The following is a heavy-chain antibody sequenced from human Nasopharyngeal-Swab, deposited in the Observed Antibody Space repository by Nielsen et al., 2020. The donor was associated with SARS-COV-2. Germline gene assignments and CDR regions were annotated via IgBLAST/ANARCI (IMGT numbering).Heavy chain of an antibody. D-gene: IGHD3-10*01. V-gene: IGHV3-21*01. CDR1: GFTFSSYS. CDR3: ARDRFTMVRGAFDP. Sequence: GESLQISCAASGFTFSSYSMNWVRQAPGKGLEWVSSISSSSSYIYYADSVKGRFTISRDNAKNSLYLQMNSLRAEDTAVYYCARDRFTMVRGAFDPWGQGTLVTVSS. CDR2: ISSSSSYI. J-gene: IGHJ5*02.